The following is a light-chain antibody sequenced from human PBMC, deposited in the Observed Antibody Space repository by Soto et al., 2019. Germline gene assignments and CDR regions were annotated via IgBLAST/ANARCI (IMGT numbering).Light chain of an antibody. V-gene: IGLV2-14*01. CDR2: EVT. CDR3: SSFTSSNTWV. Sequence: QAVVTQPASVSGSPGQSITISCTGTSSDVGGYKYVSWYQQHPDKAPKLMIYEVTNRPSGVSNRFSGSKSGNTASLTISGLQAEDEADYYCSSFTSSNTWVFGGGTKLTVL. J-gene: IGLJ3*02. CDR1: SSDVGGYKY.